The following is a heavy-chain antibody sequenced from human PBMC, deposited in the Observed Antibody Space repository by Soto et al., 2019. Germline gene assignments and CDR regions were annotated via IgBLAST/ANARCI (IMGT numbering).Heavy chain of an antibody. Sequence: QITLKESGPTLVKPTQTLTLTCTFSGFSLTTRGVGVGWIRQPPGKALEWLALIYWDDDEGYSPSLKSRLTTTNDTPTNQVVLTMTNMDPVDTAPYYCAHRPRGFSYYFDYWGQGTLVTVSS. J-gene: IGHJ4*02. CDR3: AHRPRGFSYYFDY. V-gene: IGHV2-5*02. D-gene: IGHD3-10*01. CDR2: IYWDDDE. CDR1: GFSLTTRGVG.